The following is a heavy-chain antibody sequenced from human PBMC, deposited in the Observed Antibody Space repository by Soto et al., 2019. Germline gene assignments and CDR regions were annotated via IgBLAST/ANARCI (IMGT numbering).Heavy chain of an antibody. J-gene: IGHJ6*02. CDR2: FGGGAGRT. CDR3: AKSRSSFFYYGLDV. D-gene: IGHD3-10*01. V-gene: IGHV3-23*01. Sequence: LRLSCAASGFTFSRFPMSWVRQAPGKGLEWVSGFGGGAGRTFYADSVKGRCTISRDTSKDTLFLQLNSLTAEDTGVYYCAKSRSSFFYYGLDVWGQGTTVTVSS. CDR1: GFTFSRFP.